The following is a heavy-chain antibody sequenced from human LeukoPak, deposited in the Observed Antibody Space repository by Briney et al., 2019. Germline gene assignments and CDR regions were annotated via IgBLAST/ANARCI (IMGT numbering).Heavy chain of an antibody. CDR2: ISYDGSNK. CDR1: GFTFSSYG. D-gene: IGHD1-26*01. J-gene: IGHJ4*02. Sequence: GGSLRLSCAASGFTFSSYGMHWVRQAPGKGLEWVAVISYDGSNKYYADSVKGRFTISRDNSKNTLYLQMNSLRAEDTAVYYCAKDCSGSYDYWGQGTLVTVSS. CDR3: AKDCSGSYDY. V-gene: IGHV3-30*18.